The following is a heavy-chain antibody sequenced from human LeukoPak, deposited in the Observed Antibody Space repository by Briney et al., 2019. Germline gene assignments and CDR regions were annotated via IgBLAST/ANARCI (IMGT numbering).Heavy chain of an antibody. CDR1: GYSFTRYA. CDR2: INAGNGNT. Sequence: RASVKISCKAFGYSFTRYAMHWVRRAPGQRLEWMGWINAGNGNTKYSQKFQGRVTITRDTSASTVYMELSSLRSEDTAVYYCARGEIVITFGSSRPGDAFNIWGQGTMVTVSS. J-gene: IGHJ3*02. V-gene: IGHV1-3*01. D-gene: IGHD3-16*01. CDR3: ARGEIVITFGSSRPGDAFNI.